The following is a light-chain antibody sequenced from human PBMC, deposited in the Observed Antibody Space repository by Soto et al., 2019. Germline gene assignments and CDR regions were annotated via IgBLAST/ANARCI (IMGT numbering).Light chain of an antibody. Sequence: DTPMTQSPSSLSPSVGDRVTITCRASQDIRRYLSWYQQKTGTAPKFLIYSASGLHSGVPSRFSGSGSGTDFTLTISSLQPEDFATYYCLQTYSTPWTFGQGTKVEIK. J-gene: IGKJ1*01. CDR3: LQTYSTPWT. V-gene: IGKV1-39*01. CDR1: QDIRRY. CDR2: SAS.